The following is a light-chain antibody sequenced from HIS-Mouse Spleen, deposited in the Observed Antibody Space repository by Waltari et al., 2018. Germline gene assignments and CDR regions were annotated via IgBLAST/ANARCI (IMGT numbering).Light chain of an antibody. Sequence: QSALTQPASVSGSPGQSITISCTGTSRDVGGYNYVSWYQQPPGKAPKRMIYEVRNRPSGVPNRCSGSKSGNTASLTISGLQAEDEADYYCSSYTSSSTLVFGGGTKLTVL. V-gene: IGLV2-14*01. J-gene: IGLJ2*01. CDR1: SRDVGGYNY. CDR3: SSYTSSSTLV. CDR2: EVR.